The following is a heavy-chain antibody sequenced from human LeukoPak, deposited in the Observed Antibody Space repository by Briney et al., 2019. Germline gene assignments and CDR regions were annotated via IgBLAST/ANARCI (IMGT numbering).Heavy chain of an antibody. CDR2: IKQDGIEK. J-gene: IGHJ5*02. D-gene: IGHD1-14*01. Sequence: GSLRLSCAASGFTFSSYWMSWVRQAPGKGLEWVANIKQDGIEKYCMDSVKGRFTISRDNAKNSLYLQMNSLRAEDTAVYYCARGYNGANWFDPWGQGTLVTVSS. V-gene: IGHV3-7*05. CDR1: GFTFSSYW. CDR3: ARGYNGANWFDP.